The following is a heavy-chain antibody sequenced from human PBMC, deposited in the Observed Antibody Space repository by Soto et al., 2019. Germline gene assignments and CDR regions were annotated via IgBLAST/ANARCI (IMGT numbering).Heavy chain of an antibody. Sequence: EVQLLESGGGLVQPGGSLRLSCAASGFTFSSYAMSWVRQAPGKGLEWVSAISGSGGSTYYADSVKGRFTISRDNSKNTLYLQMTSLRAEDTAVYYCAKGGDYGSYYYYYMDVWGKGTTVTFSS. D-gene: IGHD3-10*01. V-gene: IGHV3-23*01. J-gene: IGHJ6*03. CDR2: ISGSGGST. CDR1: GFTFSSYA. CDR3: AKGGDYGSYYYYYMDV.